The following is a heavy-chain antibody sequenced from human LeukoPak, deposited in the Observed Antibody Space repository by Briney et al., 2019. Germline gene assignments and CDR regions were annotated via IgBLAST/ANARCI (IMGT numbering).Heavy chain of an antibody. CDR2: ISWNSGSI. V-gene: IGHV3-9*01. D-gene: IGHD2-2*03. CDR1: GFTFDDYA. J-gene: IGHJ6*02. CDR3: AKDLDRVPYGMDV. Sequence: GRSLRLSCAASGFTFDDYAMHWVRQAPGKGLEWVSGISWNSGSIVYADSVKGRFTISRDNAKNSLYLQINSLRAEDTALYYCAKDLDRVPYGMDVWGQGTTVTVSS.